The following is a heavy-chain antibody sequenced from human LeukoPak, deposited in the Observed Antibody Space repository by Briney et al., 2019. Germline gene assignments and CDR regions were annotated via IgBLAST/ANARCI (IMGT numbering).Heavy chain of an antibody. CDR1: GFTFSSYE. J-gene: IGHJ4*02. V-gene: IGHV3-48*03. Sequence: GGSLRLSCAASGFTFSSYEMNWVRQAPGMGLEWVSYICSSGSYIYYAESVKGRFTISRDNAKNSLYLQMNSLRAEDTAVYYCARDLYYYGSGSYVPGLPDYWGQGTLVTVSS. D-gene: IGHD3-10*01. CDR2: ICSSGSYI. CDR3: ARDLYYYGSGSYVPGLPDY.